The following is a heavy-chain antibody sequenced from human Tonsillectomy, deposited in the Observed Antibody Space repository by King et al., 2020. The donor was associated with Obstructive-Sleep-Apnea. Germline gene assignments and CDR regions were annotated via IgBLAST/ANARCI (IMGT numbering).Heavy chain of an antibody. J-gene: IGHJ4*02. Sequence: QLVQSGGGLVQPWGSLRLSCAASGFTFSSYWMTWVRQAPGKGLEWVANIKQDGSEKYYVDSVKGRFTISRDNAKNSLYLQMNSLRVEDTAVYYCARGSGSGSFDYWGQGALVTVSS. V-gene: IGHV3-7*03. CDR1: GFTFSSYW. CDR3: ARGSGSGSFDY. CDR2: IKQDGSEK. D-gene: IGHD6-19*01.